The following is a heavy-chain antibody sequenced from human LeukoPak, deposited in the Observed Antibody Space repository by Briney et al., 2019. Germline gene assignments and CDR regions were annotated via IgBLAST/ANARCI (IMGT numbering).Heavy chain of an antibody. CDR3: ARAQLWFNYFDY. J-gene: IGHJ4*02. D-gene: IGHD5-18*01. Sequence: ASVKVSCKASGYTFTGYYMHWVRQAPGQGLEWMGWINPNSGGTNYAQKFQGRVTMTRDTSISTAYMELSRLKSDDTAVYYCARAQLWFNYFDYWGQGTLVTVSS. V-gene: IGHV1-2*02. CDR2: INPNSGGT. CDR1: GYTFTGYY.